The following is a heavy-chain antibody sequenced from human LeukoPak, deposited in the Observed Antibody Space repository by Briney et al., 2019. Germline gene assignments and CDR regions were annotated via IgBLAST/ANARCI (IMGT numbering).Heavy chain of an antibody. CDR3: ARTLYCSGTTCYSPELFHS. CDR1: GYSISSGYH. J-gene: IGHJ4*02. Sequence: SETLSLTCAVSGYSISSGYHWGWVGQPPGKGLEWIGSIYHSGKTYYNPSLKSRVTISVDTSMNQFSLKLSSVTAADTAVYYCARTLYCSGTTCYSPELFHSWGQGTLVTVSS. V-gene: IGHV4-38-2*01. CDR2: IYHSGKT. D-gene: IGHD2-15*01.